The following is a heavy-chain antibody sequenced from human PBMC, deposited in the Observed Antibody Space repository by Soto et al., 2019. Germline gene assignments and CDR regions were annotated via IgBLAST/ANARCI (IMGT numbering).Heavy chain of an antibody. V-gene: IGHV4-39*01. CDR3: ARLHVDFTSDY. CDR1: GGSISSSSYY. J-gene: IGHJ4*02. D-gene: IGHD3-3*01. Sequence: PSETLSLTCTVSGGSISSSSYYWGWIRQPPGKGLEWIGSIYYSGSTYYNPSLKSRVTISVDTSKNQFSLKLSSVTAADTAVYYCARLHVDFTSDYWGQRTLVTVSS. CDR2: IYYSGST.